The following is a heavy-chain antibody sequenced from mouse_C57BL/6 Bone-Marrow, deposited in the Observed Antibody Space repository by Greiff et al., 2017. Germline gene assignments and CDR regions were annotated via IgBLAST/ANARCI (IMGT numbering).Heavy chain of an antibody. V-gene: IGHV1-69*01. J-gene: IGHJ1*03. D-gene: IGHD2-4*01. CDR2: IDPSDSYT. Sequence: VQLQQPGAELVMPGASVKLSCKASGYTFTSYWMNWVKQRPGQGLEWIGAIDPSDSYTKYNQKFKGESTLTVTKSSSTAYMQLSSLTSEDSAVYYCARGNYDYDEDWYFDVWGTGTTVTVSS. CDR3: ARGNYDYDEDWYFDV. CDR1: GYTFTSYW.